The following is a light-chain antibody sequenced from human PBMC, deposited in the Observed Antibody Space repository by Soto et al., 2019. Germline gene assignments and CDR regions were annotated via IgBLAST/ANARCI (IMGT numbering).Light chain of an antibody. CDR3: ASGDDSLCGRV. CDR1: SSNIGSNY. Sequence: QSALTQPPSASGTPGQRVTISCSGSSSNIGSNYVYWYQQLPGTAPKQLIYMNNQRPSGVPDRFSCTKSGTSASLAISGLRSEDEAYYYCASGDDSLCGRVFGGGTKLTVL. CDR2: MNN. J-gene: IGLJ3*02. V-gene: IGLV1-47*01.